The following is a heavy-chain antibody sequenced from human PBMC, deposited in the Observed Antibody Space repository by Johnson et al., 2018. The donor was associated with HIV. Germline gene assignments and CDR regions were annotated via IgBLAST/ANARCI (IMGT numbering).Heavy chain of an antibody. D-gene: IGHD2-21*02. V-gene: IGHV3-30*18. CDR2: ISNDGGSK. CDR3: AKPVMTAIAPLDVFDI. Sequence: QVQLVESGGGVVQPGRSQRLSCAASGFTFRNYGMHWVRQAPGKGLEWVTFISNDGGSKYYADSVRGRFTISRDISKNTLYLQMNSLRSEETAVYYCAKPVMTAIAPLDVFDIWGQGTMVTVSS. J-gene: IGHJ3*02. CDR1: GFTFRNYG.